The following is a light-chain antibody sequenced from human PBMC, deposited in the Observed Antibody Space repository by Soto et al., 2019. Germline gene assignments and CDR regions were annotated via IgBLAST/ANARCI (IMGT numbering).Light chain of an antibody. V-gene: IGKV3D-20*02. CDR2: GAS. J-gene: IGKJ5*01. Sequence: EIVLTQSPGTLSLSPGERATLSCRASQSVSSSYLAWYQQKPGQAHRLLIYGASSRATGIPDRFSGSGSGTDFTLTISRLEPEDFAVYYCQQRSNWPPITFGQGTRLEIK. CDR3: QQRSNWPPIT. CDR1: QSVSSSY.